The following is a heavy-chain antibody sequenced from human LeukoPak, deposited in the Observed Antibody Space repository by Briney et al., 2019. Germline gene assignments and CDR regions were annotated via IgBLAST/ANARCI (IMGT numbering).Heavy chain of an antibody. V-gene: IGHV1-8*01. CDR2: MNPNSGNT. CDR1: GYTFTSYD. D-gene: IGHD3-10*01. CDR3: ARLNRMVRATVSIRYYYGMDV. Sequence: ASVKVSCKTSGYTFTSYDINWVRQATGQGLEWMGWMNPNSGNTGYAQKFQGRVTMTRNTSISTAYMELSSLRSEDTAVYYCARLNRMVRATVSIRYYYGMDVWGQGTTVTVSS. J-gene: IGHJ6*02.